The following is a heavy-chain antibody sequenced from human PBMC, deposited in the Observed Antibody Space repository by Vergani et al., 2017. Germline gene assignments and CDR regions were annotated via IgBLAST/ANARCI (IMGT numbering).Heavy chain of an antibody. CDR1: GGSLSGYY. J-gene: IGHJ4*02. D-gene: IGHD1-14*01. V-gene: IGHV4-59*01. Sequence: QVQLQESGPGLGRPSAPLSLTCTVSGGSLSGYYWNWIRQTPGEGLEWIGYVEDSGYFNSNPSLKTRVSMSSDTSNNQFSLMLSSVTVADTAVYYCARSIVSRNPPDYFDNWGQGTLVTVSS. CDR3: ARSIVSRNPPDYFDN. CDR2: VEDSGYF.